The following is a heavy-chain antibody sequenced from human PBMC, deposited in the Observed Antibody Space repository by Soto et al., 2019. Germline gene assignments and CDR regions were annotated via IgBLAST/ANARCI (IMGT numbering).Heavy chain of an antibody. D-gene: IGHD2-2*01. CDR1: GFTFSSYW. CDR2: INSDGSST. Sequence: GGSLRLSCAASGFTFSSYWMHWVRQAPGKGLVWVSRINSDGSSTSYADSVKGRFTISRDNAKNTLYLQMNSLRAEDTAVYYCARDGDCSSTSCYPYYYYMDVWGKGTTVTVSS. V-gene: IGHV3-74*01. CDR3: ARDGDCSSTSCYPYYYYMDV. J-gene: IGHJ6*03.